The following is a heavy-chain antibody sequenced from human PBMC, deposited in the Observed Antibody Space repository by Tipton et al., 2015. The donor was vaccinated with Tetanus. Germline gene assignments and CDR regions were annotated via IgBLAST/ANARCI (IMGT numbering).Heavy chain of an antibody. CDR3: AREGAPRAFDI. Sequence: TLSLTCTVSGDSISSGGHYWGWIRQHPGKGLEWIGNIHYSGSTFYNPSLKCRVTISVDTSKNQFSLKLNSVTAADTAVYYCAREGAPRAFDIWGQGTMVTVSS. CDR2: IHYSGST. J-gene: IGHJ3*02. CDR1: GDSISSGGHY. V-gene: IGHV4-31*03.